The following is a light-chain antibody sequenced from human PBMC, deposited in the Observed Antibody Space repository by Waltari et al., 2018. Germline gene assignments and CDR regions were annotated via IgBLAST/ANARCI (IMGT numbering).Light chain of an antibody. J-gene: IGLJ2*01. CDR1: SSDVGGYNY. CDR3: CSYAGSSTFGV. Sequence: QSALTQPASVSGSPGQSITISCTGTSSDVGGYNYVSWYQQHPGKAPKLMIYDVSNRPAGVSKRVSGSKSGNTASLTIAGLQAEDEADYYCCSYAGSSTFGVFGGGTKLTVL. V-gene: IGLV2-23*02. CDR2: DVS.